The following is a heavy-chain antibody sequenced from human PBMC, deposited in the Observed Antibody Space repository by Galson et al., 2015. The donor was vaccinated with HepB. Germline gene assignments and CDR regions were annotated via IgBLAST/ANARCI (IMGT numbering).Heavy chain of an antibody. D-gene: IGHD3-22*01. CDR3: ATHTPTPITMIVVAYDAFDI. Sequence: SVKVSCKASGGTFSSYAISWVRQAPGQGLEWMGGIIPIFGTANYAQKFQGRVTITADESTSTAYMELSSLRSEDTAVYYCATHTPTPITMIVVAYDAFDIWGQGTMVTVSS. J-gene: IGHJ3*02. CDR2: IIPIFGTA. CDR1: GGTFSSYA. V-gene: IGHV1-69*13.